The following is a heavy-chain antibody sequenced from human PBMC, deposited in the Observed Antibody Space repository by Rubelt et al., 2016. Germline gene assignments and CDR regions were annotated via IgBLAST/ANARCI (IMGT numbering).Heavy chain of an antibody. J-gene: IGHJ5*02. D-gene: IGHD3-3*01. CDR1: GGTFSSYA. Sequence: QVQLVQSGAEVKKPGSSVKVSCKASGGTFSSYAISWVRQAPGQGLEWMGRIIPILGIANYAQKFQGRGTMTRDRSTSTGYMELSSLRSEDTAVYYCARSPRYDFEDNWFDPWGQGTLVTVSS. CDR2: IIPILGIA. CDR3: ARSPRYDFEDNWFDP. V-gene: IGHV1-69*04.